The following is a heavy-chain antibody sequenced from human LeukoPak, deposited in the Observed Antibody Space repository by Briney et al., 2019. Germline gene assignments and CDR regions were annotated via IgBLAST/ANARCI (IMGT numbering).Heavy chain of an antibody. CDR1: GGSISSGGYY. CDR2: IYYSGST. D-gene: IGHD3-10*01. V-gene: IGHV4-31*03. J-gene: IGHJ5*02. Sequence: SETLSLTCTVPGGSISSGGYYWSWIRQHPGKGLEWIGYIYYSGSTYYNPSLKSRVTISVDTSKNQFSLKLSSVTAADTAVYYCARALWFGEYQRRLGNWFDPWGQGALVTVSS. CDR3: ARALWFGEYQRRLGNWFDP.